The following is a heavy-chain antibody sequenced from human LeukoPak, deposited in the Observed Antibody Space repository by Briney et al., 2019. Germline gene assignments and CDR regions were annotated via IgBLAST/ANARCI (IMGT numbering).Heavy chain of an antibody. V-gene: IGHV3-73*01. Sequence: GGSLRLSCVASGFTFSGSAMHWVRQASGKGLGWVGRIRSKATDYATAYAASVKGRFTISRDDSKNTAYLQMNSLKTEDTAVYYCTRRNDILAGYGFDYWGQGTLVTVSS. CDR1: GFTFSGSA. D-gene: IGHD3-9*01. J-gene: IGHJ4*02. CDR2: IRSKATDYAT. CDR3: TRRNDILAGYGFDY.